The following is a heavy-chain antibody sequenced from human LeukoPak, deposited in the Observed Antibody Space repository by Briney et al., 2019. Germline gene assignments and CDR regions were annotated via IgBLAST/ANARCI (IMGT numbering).Heavy chain of an antibody. CDR1: GGTFSSYA. Sequence: SVKVSCKAPGGTFSSYAISWVRQAPGQGLEWMGGIIPIFGTANYAQKFQGRVTITTDESTSTAYMELSSLRSEDTAVYYCARGGMVTVTTTGNFDYWGQGTLVTVSS. CDR3: ARGGMVTVTTTGNFDY. CDR2: IIPIFGTA. J-gene: IGHJ4*02. D-gene: IGHD4-17*01. V-gene: IGHV1-69*05.